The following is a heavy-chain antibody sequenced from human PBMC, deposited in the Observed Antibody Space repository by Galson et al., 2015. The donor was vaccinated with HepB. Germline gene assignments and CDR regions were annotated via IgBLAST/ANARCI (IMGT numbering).Heavy chain of an antibody. CDR2: ISSSSSDYRNI. CDR1: GFIFSSYN. V-gene: IGHV3-21*01. Sequence: SLRLSCAASGFIFSSYNMNWVRQAPGKGLEWVSFISSSSSDYRNIYYADSVRGRFTISRDNAKNSLHLQMNSLRVEDTAVYYCARGGSLDPWGQGTLVTVSS. J-gene: IGHJ5*02. CDR3: ARGGSLDP.